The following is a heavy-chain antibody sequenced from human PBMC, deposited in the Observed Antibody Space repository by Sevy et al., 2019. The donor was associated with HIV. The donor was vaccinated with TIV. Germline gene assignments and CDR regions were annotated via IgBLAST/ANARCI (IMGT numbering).Heavy chain of an antibody. V-gene: IGHV3-30*19. CDR3: ARGMAALPGYYYGMDV. Sequence: GESLKISCAAFGFSFSSYGMHWVRQAPGKGPEWVAVMLYDGSYEYYADSVKGRFTISRDNPKNTLYLQMNSLRAEDTAVYYCARGMAALPGYYYGMDVWGQGTTVTVSS. CDR1: GFSFSSYG. D-gene: IGHD6-6*01. CDR2: MLYDGSYE. J-gene: IGHJ6*02.